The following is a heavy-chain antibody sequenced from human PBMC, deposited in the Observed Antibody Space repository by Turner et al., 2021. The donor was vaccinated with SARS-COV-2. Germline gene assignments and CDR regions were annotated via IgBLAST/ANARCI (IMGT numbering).Heavy chain of an antibody. D-gene: IGHD1-26*01. V-gene: IGHV3-74*01. J-gene: IGHJ4*02. CDR1: GFTFSSYA. Sequence: EVQLVESGGGVVQPGGSLRLSCAASGFTFSSYAMHWVRQAPGKGLVWVARINGDGTSTSYADSEKGRFTISRDKAKNTLYVQMSSLRAEDTAVYYCARSSAGAIDYWGQGTLVTVTS. CDR3: ARSSAGAIDY. CDR2: INGDGTST.